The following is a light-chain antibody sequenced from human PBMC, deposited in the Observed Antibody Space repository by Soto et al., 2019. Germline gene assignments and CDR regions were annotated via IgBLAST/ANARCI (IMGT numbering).Light chain of an antibody. Sequence: EIVSTQSPGTLSLSPGERATLSCRASQSVSSSYLAWYQQKPGQAPRLLIYGASSRATGIPDRFSGSGSETDFTLTISRLEPEDFAVYYCQQYGSSSWTFGQGTKVEIK. CDR1: QSVSSSY. V-gene: IGKV3-20*01. J-gene: IGKJ1*01. CDR2: GAS. CDR3: QQYGSSSWT.